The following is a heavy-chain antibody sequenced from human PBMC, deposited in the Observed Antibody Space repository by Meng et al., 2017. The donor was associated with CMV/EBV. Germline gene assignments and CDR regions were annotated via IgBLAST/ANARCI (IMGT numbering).Heavy chain of an antibody. CDR1: VGSISSSN. CDR3: AREIVVVPAAIDNWFDP. V-gene: IGHV4-4*07. J-gene: IGHJ5*02. CDR2: IYTSGRT. D-gene: IGHD2-2*02. Sequence: QVQLQGPAHGLVTPSETLSLTCTCLVGSISSSNWSWIRQPAGKGLEWIGRIYTSGRTNYNPSLKSRVTMSVDTSKNQFSLKLSSVTAADTAVYYCAREIVVVPAAIDNWFDPWGQGTLVTVSS.